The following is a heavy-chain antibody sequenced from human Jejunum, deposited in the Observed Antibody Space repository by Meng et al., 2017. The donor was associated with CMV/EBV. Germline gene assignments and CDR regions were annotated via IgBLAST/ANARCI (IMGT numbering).Heavy chain of an antibody. CDR3: SRGPYYYESSGYYGGQSNWFDP. V-gene: IGHV1-46*01. Sequence: MHWVRQAPEQGLEWMGIINPSSGSTTYARKFQGRVTMARDPSTSTFYMELSSLTSEDTAVYFCSRGPYYYESSGYYGGQSNWFDPWGQGTQVTVFS. J-gene: IGHJ5*02. D-gene: IGHD3-22*01. CDR2: INPSSGST.